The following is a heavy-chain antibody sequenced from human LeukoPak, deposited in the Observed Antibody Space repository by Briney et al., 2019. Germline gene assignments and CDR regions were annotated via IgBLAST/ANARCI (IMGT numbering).Heavy chain of an antibody. J-gene: IGHJ4*02. CDR1: GFTFSSYA. V-gene: IGHV3-23*01. D-gene: IGHD6-13*01. CDR2: ISGSGGST. Sequence: PGGSLRLSCAASGFTFSSYAMSWVHQAPGKGLEWVSAISGSGGSTHYADSVKGRFTISRDNSKNTLYLQMNSLRAEDTVVYYCAKGGIAAAGTGFKFDYWGQGTLVTVSS. CDR3: AKGGIAAAGTGFKFDY.